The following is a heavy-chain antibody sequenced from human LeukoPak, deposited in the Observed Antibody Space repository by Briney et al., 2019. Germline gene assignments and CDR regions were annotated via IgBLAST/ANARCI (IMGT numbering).Heavy chain of an antibody. CDR2: IYYSGST. V-gene: IGHV4-39*01. CDR1: GGSISSSSYY. D-gene: IGHD3-10*02. CDR3: ARRGPGRLRSFYY. J-gene: IGHJ4*02. Sequence: PSETLSLTCTVSGGSISSSSYYWGWIRQPPGKGLEWIGSIYYSGSTYCNPSLKSRVTISVDTSKNQFSLKLSSVTAADTAVYYCARRGPGRLRSFYYWGQGTLVTVSS.